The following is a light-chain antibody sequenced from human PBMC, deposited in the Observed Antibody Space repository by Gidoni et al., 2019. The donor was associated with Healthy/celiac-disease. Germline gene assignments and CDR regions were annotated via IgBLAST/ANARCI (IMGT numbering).Light chain of an antibody. CDR1: QSVLYSSHNKNY. CDR3: QQYYSTPYT. CDR2: GAS. V-gene: IGKV4-1*01. J-gene: IGKJ2*01. Sequence: DIVMTQSPDSLAVSLGEKATINCKSSQSVLYSSHNKNYLAWYQQKPGQPPKLLIYGASTRESGVPDRCSGSGSGTDFTLTISSLQAEDVAVYYCQQYYSTPYTFGQGTKLEIK.